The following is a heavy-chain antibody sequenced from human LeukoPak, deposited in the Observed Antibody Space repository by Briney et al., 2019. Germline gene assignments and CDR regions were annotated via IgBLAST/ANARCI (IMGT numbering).Heavy chain of an antibody. V-gene: IGHV3-23*01. D-gene: IGHD1-26*01. CDR2: ISGSGGST. J-gene: IGHJ4*02. CDR1: VFTFSSYA. Sequence: PGGSLRLSCAASVFTFSSYAMSWVRQAPGKGLEWVSAISGSGGSTYYADSVKGRFTISRDNSKNTLYLQMNSLRAEDAAVYYCAKGNEWELPYGFDYWGQGTLVTVSS. CDR3: AKGNEWELPYGFDY.